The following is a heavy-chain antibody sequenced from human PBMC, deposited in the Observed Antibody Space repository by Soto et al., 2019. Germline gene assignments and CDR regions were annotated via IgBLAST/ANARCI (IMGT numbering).Heavy chain of an antibody. CDR2: INPSGGST. D-gene: IGHD2-2*01. V-gene: IGHV1-46*01. Sequence: ASVKVCCKASGYTFTSYYMHWGRQAPGQGLEWMGIINPSGGSTSYAQKFQGRVTMTRDTSTSTVYMELSSLRSEDKAVYYCAREFLVVPAVHKRFPPWGQGTLVIVSS. CDR3: AREFLVVPAVHKRFPP. CDR1: GYTFTSYY. J-gene: IGHJ5*02.